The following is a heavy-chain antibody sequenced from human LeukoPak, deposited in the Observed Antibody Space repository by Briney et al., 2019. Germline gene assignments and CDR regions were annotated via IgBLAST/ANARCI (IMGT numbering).Heavy chain of an antibody. Sequence: SETLSLTCTVSGGSISSSSYYWGWIRQPPGKGLEWIGIIYYSGSTYYNPSLKSRITISVDTSKNQFSLKLSSVTAADTAVYYCASKSGWLGNFDYWGQGTLVTVSP. J-gene: IGHJ4*02. V-gene: IGHV4-39*01. CDR1: GGSISSSSYY. CDR2: IYYSGST. D-gene: IGHD6-19*01. CDR3: ASKSGWLGNFDY.